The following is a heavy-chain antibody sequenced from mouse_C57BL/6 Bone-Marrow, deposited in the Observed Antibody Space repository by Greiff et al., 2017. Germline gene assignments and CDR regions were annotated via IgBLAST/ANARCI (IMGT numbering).Heavy chain of an antibody. Sequence: DVKLQESGGGLVKPGGSLKLSCAASGFTFSDYGMHWVRQAPEKGLEWVAYISSGSSTIYYADTVKGRFTISRDNAKNTLFLQMTSLRSEDTAMYYCARDDYEDYWGQGTTLTVSS. D-gene: IGHD2-4*01. CDR3: ARDDYEDY. V-gene: IGHV5-17*01. J-gene: IGHJ2*01. CDR1: GFTFSDYG. CDR2: ISSGSSTI.